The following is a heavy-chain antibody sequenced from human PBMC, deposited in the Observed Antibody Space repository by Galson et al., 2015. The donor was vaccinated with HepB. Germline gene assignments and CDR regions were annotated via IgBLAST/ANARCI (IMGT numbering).Heavy chain of an antibody. Sequence: SVKVSCKASGGTFSSYAINWVRQAPGQGLEWMGGIIPIFGIADYAQKFQGRVTITADKSTSTAYMDLSSLRSEDTAVYYCARTRAYSGYDKIGGRFDPWGQGTLVTVSS. D-gene: IGHD5-12*01. CDR1: GGTFSSYA. CDR3: ARTRAYSGYDKIGGRFDP. V-gene: IGHV1-69*10. CDR2: IIPIFGIA. J-gene: IGHJ5*02.